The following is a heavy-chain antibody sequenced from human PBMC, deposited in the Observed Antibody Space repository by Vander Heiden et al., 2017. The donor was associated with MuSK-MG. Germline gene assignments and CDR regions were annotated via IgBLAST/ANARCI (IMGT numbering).Heavy chain of an antibody. CDR1: GYTFTSYD. V-gene: IGHV1-8*01. D-gene: IGHD4-17*01. CDR3: ARTFGDLDY. CDR2: MNPNSGNT. Sequence: QVQLLQSGAAVKKPGASVKVSCKTSGYTFTSYDINWVRQATGQGLEWMGWMNPNSGNTGYAKQFQGRVTMTRSTSISTAYMELSGLRSEDTAVYYCARTFGDLDYWGQGTLVTVSS. J-gene: IGHJ4*02.